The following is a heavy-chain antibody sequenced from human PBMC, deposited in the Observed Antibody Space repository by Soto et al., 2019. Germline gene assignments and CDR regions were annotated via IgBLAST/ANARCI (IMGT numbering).Heavy chain of an antibody. Sequence: QVQLQESGPGLVKPSETLSLTCSVSGGSISNYYWSWIRQPAGKGLEWIGRIYTSGSTDYNPSLKSRVTISIDTPKNQFSLKVTSMTAADTAVYYCARERREEIHDGYDIDYWGQGTLVTVSS. D-gene: IGHD5-12*01. V-gene: IGHV4-4*07. CDR1: GGSISNYY. CDR3: ARERREEIHDGYDIDY. CDR2: IYTSGST. J-gene: IGHJ4*02.